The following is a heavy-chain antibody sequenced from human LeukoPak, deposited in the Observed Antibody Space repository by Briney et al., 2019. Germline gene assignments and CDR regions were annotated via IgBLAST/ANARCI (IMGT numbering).Heavy chain of an antibody. D-gene: IGHD6-13*01. CDR2: ISGSGGST. CDR1: GFTFSSYA. Sequence: GGSLRLSCAASGFTFSSYAMSWVRQAPGKGLEWVSAISGSGGSTYYADSVKGRFTISRDNSKNTLYLQMNSLRAEDTAVYYCXKDQRLAAAARDAFDIWGQGTMVTVSS. CDR3: XKDQRLAAAARDAFDI. J-gene: IGHJ3*02. V-gene: IGHV3-23*01.